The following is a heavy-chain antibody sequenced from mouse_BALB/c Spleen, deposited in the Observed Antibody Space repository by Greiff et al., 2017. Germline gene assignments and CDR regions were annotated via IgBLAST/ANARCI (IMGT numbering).Heavy chain of an antibody. D-gene: IGHD2-4*01. CDR3: ARVIPFAY. Sequence: VHVKQSGAELVRPGALVKLSCKASGFNIKDYYMHWVKQRPEQGLEWIGWIDPENGNTIYDPKFQGKASITADTSSNTAYLQLSSLTSEDTAVYYCARVIPFAYWGQGTLVTVSA. J-gene: IGHJ3*01. V-gene: IGHV14-1*02. CDR1: GFNIKDYY. CDR2: IDPENGNT.